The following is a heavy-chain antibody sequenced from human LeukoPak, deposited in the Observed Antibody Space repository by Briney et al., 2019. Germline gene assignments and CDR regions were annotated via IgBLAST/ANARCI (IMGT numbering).Heavy chain of an antibody. J-gene: IGHJ5*02. V-gene: IGHV1-2*02. Sequence: ASVKVSCKASGYTSTGYYMHWVRQAPGQGLEWMGWINPNSGGTYYAQKFQGRVTMTSDTSISTAYMELSRLRSEDTAMYYCASGPRYFDILTGYSSWFDPWGQGTLVTVSS. CDR1: GYTSTGYY. CDR3: ASGPRYFDILTGYSSWFDP. CDR2: INPNSGGT. D-gene: IGHD3-9*01.